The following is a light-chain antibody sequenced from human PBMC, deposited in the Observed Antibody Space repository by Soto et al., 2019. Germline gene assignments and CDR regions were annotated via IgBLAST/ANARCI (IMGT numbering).Light chain of an antibody. CDR1: ASDIGRYNY. J-gene: IGLJ1*01. CDR2: EVT. Sequence: QSALTQPPSASGSPGQSVTISCIGTASDIGRYNYVSWYQHHPGKAPKLIIYEVTKRHSGVPDRFSGSKSGNTASLTVSGHQADDEADYYCDSYVGSNNYVFATGTKVTVL. CDR3: DSYVGSNNYV. V-gene: IGLV2-8*01.